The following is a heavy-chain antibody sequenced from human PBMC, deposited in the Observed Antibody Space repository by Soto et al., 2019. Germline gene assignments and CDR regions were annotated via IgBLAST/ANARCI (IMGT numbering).Heavy chain of an antibody. D-gene: IGHD3-22*01. CDR1: GGSISSGGYS. V-gene: IGHV4-30-2*01. J-gene: IGHJ4*02. CDR2: IYHSGST. CDR3: ARGSSGYPYYFDY. Sequence: SETLSLTCAVSGGSISSGGYSWSWIRQPPGKGLEWIGYIYHSGSTYYNPSLKSRVTISVDRSKNQFSLKPSSVTAADTAVYYCARGSSGYPYYFDYWGQGTLVTVSS.